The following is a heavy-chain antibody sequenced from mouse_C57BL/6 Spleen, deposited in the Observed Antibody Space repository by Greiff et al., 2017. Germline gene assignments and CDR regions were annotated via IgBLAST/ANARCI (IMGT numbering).Heavy chain of an antibody. Sequence: EVQLVESEGGLVQPGSSMKLSCTASGFTFSDYYMAWVRQVPEKGLEWVANINYDGSSTYYLDSLKSRFIISRDNAKNILYLQMSSLKSEDTATYYCARGAYYGTHFDYWGQGTTLTVSS. CDR3: ARGAYYGTHFDY. J-gene: IGHJ2*01. V-gene: IGHV5-16*01. D-gene: IGHD1-1*01. CDR2: INYDGSST. CDR1: GFTFSDYY.